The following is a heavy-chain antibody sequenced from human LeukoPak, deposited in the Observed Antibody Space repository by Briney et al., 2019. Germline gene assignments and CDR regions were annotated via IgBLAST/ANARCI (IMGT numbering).Heavy chain of an antibody. V-gene: IGHV3-21*01. Sequence: GGSLRLSCAASGFTFSSYRMNWVRQAPGKGLEWVSSISSSTTDIYCADSVKGRFTISRDNAKNSLDLQMNRLRADDTAVYYCARAPNYYDTSQFDYWGQGTLVTVSS. CDR2: ISSSTTDI. D-gene: IGHD3-22*01. J-gene: IGHJ4*02. CDR3: ARAPNYYDTSQFDY. CDR1: GFTFSSYR.